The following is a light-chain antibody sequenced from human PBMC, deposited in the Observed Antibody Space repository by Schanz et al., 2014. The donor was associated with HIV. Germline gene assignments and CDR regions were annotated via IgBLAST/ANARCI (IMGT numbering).Light chain of an antibody. CDR2: ATS. CDR1: QSVNNN. J-gene: IGKJ5*01. Sequence: EIVMTQSPVTLSVSPGERATLSCRASQSVNNNLAWYQQKSGQPPRLVIYATSTRAAGIPDRFSGTGSGTDFTLTISSLEPEDFAVYYCQQYGTSLITFGQGTRLEI. V-gene: IGKV3-20*01. CDR3: QQYGTSLIT.